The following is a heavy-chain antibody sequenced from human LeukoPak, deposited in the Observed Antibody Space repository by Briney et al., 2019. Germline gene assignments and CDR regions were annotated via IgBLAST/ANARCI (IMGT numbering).Heavy chain of an antibody. J-gene: IGHJ6*02. D-gene: IGHD3-22*01. CDR3: ARGLYYYDSSGYYMVRNYYGMDV. CDR1: GGSISSYY. CDR2: IYTSGST. Sequence: SETLSLTCTVSGGSISSYYWSWIRQPAGKGLEWIGRIYTSGSTNYNPYLKSRVTMSVDTSKNQFSLKLSSVTAADTAVYYCARGLYYYDSSGYYMVRNYYGMDVWGQGTTVTISS. V-gene: IGHV4-4*07.